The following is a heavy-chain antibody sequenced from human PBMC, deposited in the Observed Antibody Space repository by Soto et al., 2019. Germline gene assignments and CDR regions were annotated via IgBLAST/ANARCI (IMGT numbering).Heavy chain of an antibody. Sequence: ASVRVSCKASGYIFTAYSMHWVRQAPGQGLEWMGVVNPSGGSTNYAQKFQGRITMTRDTSTSTVYMDLSSLTSEDTAVYYCAREENCSDGICYSEYFQRWGQGTLVTVSS. CDR1: GYIFTAYS. J-gene: IGHJ1*01. V-gene: IGHV1-46*01. D-gene: IGHD2-15*01. CDR2: VNPSGGST. CDR3: AREENCSDGICYSEYFQR.